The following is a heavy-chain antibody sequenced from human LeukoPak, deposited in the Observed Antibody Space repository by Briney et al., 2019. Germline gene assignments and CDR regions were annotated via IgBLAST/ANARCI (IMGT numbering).Heavy chain of an antibody. CDR2: ISWNSGSI. Sequence: QPGRSLRLSCAASGFTFDDYAMHWVRHAPGKGLEWVSGISWNSGSIGYADSVKGRFTISRDNAKNSLYLQMNSLRAEDTALYYCAKGWGLDSNWYFDLWGRGTLVTVSS. V-gene: IGHV3-9*01. J-gene: IGHJ2*01. CDR3: AKGWGLDSNWYFDL. D-gene: IGHD3-16*01. CDR1: GFTFDDYA.